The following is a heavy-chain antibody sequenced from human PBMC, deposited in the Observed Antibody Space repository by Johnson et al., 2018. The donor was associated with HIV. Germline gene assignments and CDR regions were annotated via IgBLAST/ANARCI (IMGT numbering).Heavy chain of an antibody. J-gene: IGHJ3*02. V-gene: IGHV3-30*03. CDR1: GFTFSSYG. D-gene: IGHD5-18*01. CDR3: ARLPSGYNRDAFNI. CDR2: ISSDGSTK. Sequence: QVQLVESGGGVVQPGRSLRLSCAASGFTFSSYGMHWVRQTPGKGLEWVAVISSDGSTKYYGDSLEGRVTISRDNSKNTLFLQMNSLSAEDTAIYYCARLPSGYNRDAFNIWGQGTMVTVSS.